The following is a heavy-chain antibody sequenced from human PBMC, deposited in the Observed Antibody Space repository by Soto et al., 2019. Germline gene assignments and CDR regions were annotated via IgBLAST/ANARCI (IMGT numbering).Heavy chain of an antibody. D-gene: IGHD5-12*01. J-gene: IGHJ6*03. CDR3: ARKDSGYADYMDV. CDR1: GGSISSGGYY. Sequence: PSETLSLTCTVSGGSISSGGYYWSWIRQHPGKGLEWIGYIYYSGSTYYNPSLKSRVTMSVDTSGNQFSLRLSSVTAADTAVYYCARKDSGYADYMDVWGKGTTVTVSS. CDR2: IYYSGST. V-gene: IGHV4-31*03.